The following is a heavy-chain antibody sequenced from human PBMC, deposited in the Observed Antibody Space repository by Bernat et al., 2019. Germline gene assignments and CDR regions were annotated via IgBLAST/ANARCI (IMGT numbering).Heavy chain of an antibody. Sequence: EVQLLESGGGLVQPGGSLRLSCAASGFTFSSYAMSWGRQAPGKGLEWVSAISGSGSSTYYADSVKGRFTISRDNSKNTLYLQMSSLRAEDTAVYYCARDRDSSGWYSAFDIWGQGTMVTVSS. CDR3: ARDRDSSGWYSAFDI. V-gene: IGHV3-23*01. J-gene: IGHJ3*02. CDR2: ISGSGSST. CDR1: GFTFSSYA. D-gene: IGHD6-19*01.